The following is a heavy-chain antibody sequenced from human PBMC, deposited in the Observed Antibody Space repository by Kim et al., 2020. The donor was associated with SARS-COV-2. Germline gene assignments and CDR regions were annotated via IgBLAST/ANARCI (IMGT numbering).Heavy chain of an antibody. V-gene: IGHV3-7*01. CDR1: GFTFSSYW. CDR3: ASWGSGSYYGYYYYYGMD. CDR2: IKQDGSEK. D-gene: IGHD3-10*01. J-gene: IGHJ6*01. Sequence: LSLTCAASGFTFSSYWMSWVRQAPGKGLEWVANIKQDGSEKYYVDSVKGRFTISRDNAKNSLYLQMNSLRAEDTAVYYCASWGSGSYYGYYYYYGMD.